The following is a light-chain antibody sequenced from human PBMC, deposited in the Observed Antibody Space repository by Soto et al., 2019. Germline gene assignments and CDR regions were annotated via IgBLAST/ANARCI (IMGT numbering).Light chain of an antibody. CDR2: DAS. Sequence: EIVFTQSPGTMSLSPGERATLSFRASQTIASVSLAWYQQKPGQAPRLLIYDASSRAADIPDRFSGRGSGTDFTLTISRLEPGDRAVYFCQQYGNSPLTFGGGTKVDIK. CDR1: QTIASVS. J-gene: IGKJ4*01. CDR3: QQYGNSPLT. V-gene: IGKV3-20*01.